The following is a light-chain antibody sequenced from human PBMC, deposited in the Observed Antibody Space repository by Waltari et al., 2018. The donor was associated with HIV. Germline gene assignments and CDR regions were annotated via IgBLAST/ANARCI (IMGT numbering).Light chain of an antibody. J-gene: IGKJ2*01. Sequence: EIMMTQSPATLSVSPGDTATLSCRASQSVSTNLAWYQQKPGQAPRLLFYDASPRATGGPARFSGGGSETEFTLTITSLQSEDFAVYYCQQYNNWPPAYTFGQGTKLEIK. V-gene: IGKV3-15*01. CDR2: DAS. CDR1: QSVSTN. CDR3: QQYNNWPPAYT.